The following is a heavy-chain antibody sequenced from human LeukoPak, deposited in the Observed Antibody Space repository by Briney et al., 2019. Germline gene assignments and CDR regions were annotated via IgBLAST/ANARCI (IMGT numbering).Heavy chain of an antibody. D-gene: IGHD4-17*01. CDR1: GFTFSSYG. CDR2: IWYDGSNK. Sequence: GGSLRLSCAASGFTFSSYGMHWVRQAPGKGLEWVAVIWYDGSNKYYADSVKGRFTISRDNSKNTLYLQMNSLRAEDTAVYYCARLVDYGDYEYYFDYWGQGTLVTVSS. V-gene: IGHV3-33*01. J-gene: IGHJ4*02. CDR3: ARLVDYGDYEYYFDY.